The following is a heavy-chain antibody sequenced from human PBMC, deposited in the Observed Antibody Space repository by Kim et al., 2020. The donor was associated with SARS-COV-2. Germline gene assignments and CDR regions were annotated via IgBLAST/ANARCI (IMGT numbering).Heavy chain of an antibody. CDR1: GYTFSTYY. J-gene: IGHJ4*02. CDR3: AREGCSGGSCPAKNFDY. CDR2: INPSGSGT. D-gene: IGHD2-15*01. V-gene: IGHV1-46*01. Sequence: ASVKVSCKASGYTFSTYYMHWVRQAPGQGLEWMGLINPSGSGTTYAQKFQGRIIVTRDTSTSTLYMELSSLRSEDTAVYYCAREGCSGGSCPAKNFDYWGQGTLVTVSS.